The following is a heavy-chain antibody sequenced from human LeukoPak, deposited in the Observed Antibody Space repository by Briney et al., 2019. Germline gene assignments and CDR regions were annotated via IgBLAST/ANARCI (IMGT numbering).Heavy chain of an antibody. CDR2: INSDGSTT. CDR1: GFTFSNYW. Sequence: GGSLRLSCAASGFTFSNYWMHWVRQAPGKGLVWVSRINSDGSTTTYADSVKGRFTISRDNAKNTLYLQMNSLRAEDTAVYYCARGTAGYHSSYFDYWGQGTLVTVSS. J-gene: IGHJ4*02. V-gene: IGHV3-74*01. CDR3: ARGTAGYHSSYFDY. D-gene: IGHD3-16*02.